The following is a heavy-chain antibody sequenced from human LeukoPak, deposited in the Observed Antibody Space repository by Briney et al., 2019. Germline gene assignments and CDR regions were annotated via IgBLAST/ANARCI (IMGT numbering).Heavy chain of an antibody. CDR3: ARTGSTVTVLYPFDH. J-gene: IGHJ4*02. Sequence: SETLSLTCTVSGDSIRSYYWSWIRQPPGKGLEWIGYIYYSGSTNYNPSLKSRVSISVDTSKNQFSLKLSSVTAADTAVYYCARTGSTVTVLYPFDHWGQGTLVTVSS. CDR1: GDSIRSYY. D-gene: IGHD4-17*01. V-gene: IGHV4-59*01. CDR2: IYYSGST.